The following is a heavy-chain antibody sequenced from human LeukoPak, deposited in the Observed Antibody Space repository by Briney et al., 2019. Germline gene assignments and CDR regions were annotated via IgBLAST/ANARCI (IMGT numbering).Heavy chain of an antibody. J-gene: IGHJ4*02. CDR1: GFTFSSYA. V-gene: IGHV3-30-3*01. CDR3: ARVQGGIVATNGGFLLDY. Sequence: GRSLRLSCAASGFTFSSYAMHWVRQAPGKGLEWAAVISYDGSNKYYADSVKGRFTISRDNSKNTLYLQMNSLRAEDTAVYYCARVQGGIVATNGGFLLDYWGQGTLVTVSS. CDR2: ISYDGSNK. D-gene: IGHD5-12*01.